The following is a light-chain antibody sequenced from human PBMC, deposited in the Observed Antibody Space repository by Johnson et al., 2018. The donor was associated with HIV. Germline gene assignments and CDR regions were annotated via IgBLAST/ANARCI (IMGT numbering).Light chain of an antibody. CDR1: RSNIGNNY. V-gene: IGLV1-51*01. J-gene: IGLJ1*01. CDR2: DNN. CDR3: GTWESSRSAGV. Sequence: QSVLTQPPSVSAAPGQRVTISCSGSRSNIGNNYVSWYQQLPGAAPKLLIYDNNKRPSGIPDRFSGPKSGPSATLDLAGLQTGDEADYYCGTWESSRSAGVFGPGTKVSVL.